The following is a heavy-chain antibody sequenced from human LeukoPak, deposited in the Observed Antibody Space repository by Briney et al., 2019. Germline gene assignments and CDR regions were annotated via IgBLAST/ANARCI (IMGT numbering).Heavy chain of an antibody. CDR3: ARDRKYFDI. V-gene: IGHV4-39*07. Sequence: SETLSLTCAVSGGSISSGGYSWSWIRQPPGKGLEWIGSIYYSGSTYYNPSLKSRVTISVDTSKNQFSLKLSSVTAADTAVYYCARDRKYFDIWGQGTMVTVSS. CDR1: GGSISSGGYS. D-gene: IGHD1-14*01. CDR2: IYYSGST. J-gene: IGHJ3*02.